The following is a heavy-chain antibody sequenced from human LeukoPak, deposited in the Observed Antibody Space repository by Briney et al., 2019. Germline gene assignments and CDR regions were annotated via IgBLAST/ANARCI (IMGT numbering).Heavy chain of an antibody. V-gene: IGHV1-2*02. Sequence: APVTVSFTASGYTFSAHHIHWVRQAPGQGLEWMGWIVPDGRDTKYAEKFQGRMTLTVDTSITTAYMELHSLTSDDTAVYYCSGRYGPGPVWGQGTLITASS. CDR1: GYTFSAHH. CDR2: IVPDGRDT. CDR3: SGRYGPGPV. D-gene: IGHD3-10*01. J-gene: IGHJ4*02.